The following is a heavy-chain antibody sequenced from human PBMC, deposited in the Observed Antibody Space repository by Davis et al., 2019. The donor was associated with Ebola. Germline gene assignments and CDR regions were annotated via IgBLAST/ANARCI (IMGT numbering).Heavy chain of an antibody. CDR1: RFTFSDYV. CDR2: IRSKANSYAT. V-gene: IGHV3-73*01. D-gene: IGHD4-17*01. J-gene: IGHJ4*02. CDR3: TTTTVTIDY. Sequence: LSLTCAASRFTFSDYVMNWVRQASGKGLEWVGRIRSKANSYATAYAASVKGRFTISRDDSKNTAYLQMNSLKTEDTAVYYCTTTTVTIDYWGQGTLVTVSS.